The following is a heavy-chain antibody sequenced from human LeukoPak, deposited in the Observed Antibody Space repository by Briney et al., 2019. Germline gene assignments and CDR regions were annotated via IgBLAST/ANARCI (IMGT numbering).Heavy chain of an antibody. CDR2: MNPNSGNT. CDR1: GYTFTSYD. D-gene: IGHD5-18*01. Sequence: ASVKVSCKASGYTFTSYDINWVRQATGQGLEWMGWMNPNSGNTGYAQKFQGRVTMTRNTSISTAYMELSSLRSEDTAVYYCTRDLGVDTTMIFFDYWGQGTTVTVSS. J-gene: IGHJ4*03. CDR3: TRDLGVDTTMIFFDY. V-gene: IGHV1-8*01.